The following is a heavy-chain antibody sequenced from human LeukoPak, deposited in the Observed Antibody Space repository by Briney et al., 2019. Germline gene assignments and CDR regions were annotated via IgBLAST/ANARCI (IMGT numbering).Heavy chain of an antibody. V-gene: IGHV3-7*01. Sequence: GGSLRLSCAASGFTFSRYWMSWVRQAPGRGLEWVANIKQDGSEKYYVDSVRGRFTVSRDNSKNTLSLQMNSLRPEDTAVYYCASSNPRFLWYSHLESWGQGTLVTVSS. CDR2: IKQDGSEK. J-gene: IGHJ5*02. D-gene: IGHD6-13*01. CDR3: ASSNPRFLWYSHLES. CDR1: GFTFSRYW.